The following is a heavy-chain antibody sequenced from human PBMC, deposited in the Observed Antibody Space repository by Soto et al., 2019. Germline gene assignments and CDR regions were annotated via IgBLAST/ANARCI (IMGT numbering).Heavy chain of an antibody. V-gene: IGHV1-2*02. J-gene: IGHJ6*03. CDR2: INPNSGGT. D-gene: IGHD6-6*01. Sequence: ASVKVSCKASGYTFTGYYMHWVRQAPGQGLEWMGWINPNSGGTNYAQKFQGRVTMTRDKSISTAYMELSRLRSDDTAVYYCASGTRIAARPWLLHVWGKGTTVTVS. CDR1: GYTFTGYY. CDR3: ASGTRIAARPWLLHV.